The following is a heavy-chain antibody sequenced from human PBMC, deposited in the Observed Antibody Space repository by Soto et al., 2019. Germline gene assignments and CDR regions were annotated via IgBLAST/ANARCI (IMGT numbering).Heavy chain of an antibody. CDR3: ATPSLGN. CDR2: MNPNSGKA. Sequence: QVQLVQSGAEVKKPGASVKVSCKASGYTFTNYDINWVRQAPGQGLEWMGWMNPNSGKAGYERKFQGRVTMTRDTSISTAYMEMTSLRAEDTAFYYCATPSLGNWGQGTLVTVSS. D-gene: IGHD1-26*01. J-gene: IGHJ4*02. CDR1: GYTFTNYD. V-gene: IGHV1-8*02.